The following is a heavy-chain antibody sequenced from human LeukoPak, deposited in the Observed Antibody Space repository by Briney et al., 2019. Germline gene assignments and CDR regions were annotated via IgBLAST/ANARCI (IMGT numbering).Heavy chain of an antibody. CDR2: ISSSSSYI. V-gene: IGHV3-21*01. Sequence: GGSLRLSCAASGFTFSSYSMNWVRQAPGKGLEWVSSISSSSSYIYYADSVKGRFTISRDNAKNSLYPQMNSLRAEDTAVYYCARDNAAAAGTRFDYWGQGTLVTVSS. CDR3: ARDNAAAAGTRFDY. CDR1: GFTFSSYS. J-gene: IGHJ4*02. D-gene: IGHD6-13*01.